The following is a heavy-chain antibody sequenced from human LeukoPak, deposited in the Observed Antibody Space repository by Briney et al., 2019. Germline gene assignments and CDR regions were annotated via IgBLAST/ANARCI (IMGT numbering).Heavy chain of an antibody. CDR1: GFTFSSYA. Sequence: GGSLRLSCAASGFTFSSYAMSWVRQAPGKGLEWVSAINGSGGSTYYADSVKGRFTISRDNSKNTLYLQMNSLRAEDTAVYYCAKRGYYDSSGYYPLDYWGQGTLVTVSS. D-gene: IGHD3-22*01. CDR2: INGSGGST. CDR3: AKRGYYDSSGYYPLDY. V-gene: IGHV3-23*01. J-gene: IGHJ4*02.